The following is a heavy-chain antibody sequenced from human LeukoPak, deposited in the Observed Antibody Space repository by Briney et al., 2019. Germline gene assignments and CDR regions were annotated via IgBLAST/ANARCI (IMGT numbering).Heavy chain of an antibody. Sequence: SETLSLTCTVSGGSISSSSYYWGWIRQPPGKGLEWIGEINHSGSTNYNPSLKSRVTISVDTSKNQFSLKLSSVTAADTAVYYCARRVSRLRYQLLSGFVKTTVLDYWGQGTLVTVSS. J-gene: IGHJ4*02. CDR1: GGSISSSSYY. CDR2: INHSGST. D-gene: IGHD2-2*01. CDR3: ARRVSRLRYQLLSGFVKTTVLDY. V-gene: IGHV4-39*07.